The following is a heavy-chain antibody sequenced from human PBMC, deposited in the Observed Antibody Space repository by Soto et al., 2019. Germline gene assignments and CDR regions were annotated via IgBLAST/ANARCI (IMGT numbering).Heavy chain of an antibody. V-gene: IGHV3-23*01. CDR3: ANKFFSGSGSYRGWFDP. Sequence: GGSLRLSCAASGFTFSSYAMNWVRQSPGKGLEWVSIISGSGDSTYYADSVKGRFTISRDNTKNTLYLQMNSLRAEDTAVYYCANKFFSGSGSYRGWFDPWGQGTLVTVSS. D-gene: IGHD3-10*01. CDR2: ISGSGDST. J-gene: IGHJ5*02. CDR1: GFTFSSYA.